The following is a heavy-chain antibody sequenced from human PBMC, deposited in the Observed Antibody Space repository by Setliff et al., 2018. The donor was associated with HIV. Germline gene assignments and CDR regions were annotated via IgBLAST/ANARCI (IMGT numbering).Heavy chain of an antibody. CDR1: GYAISSGYY. J-gene: IGHJ4*02. D-gene: IGHD3-22*01. CDR2: IYNRGST. Sequence: SETLSLTCAVSGYAISSGYYWGWIRRPPGKGLEWIGSIYNRGSTYYNPSLKSRVTISVDTSKNQFSLKLSSVTALDTATYYCARMGNSYDSSGSYDYFDYWGQGTLVTVSS. V-gene: IGHV4-38-2*01. CDR3: ARMGNSYDSSGSYDYFDY.